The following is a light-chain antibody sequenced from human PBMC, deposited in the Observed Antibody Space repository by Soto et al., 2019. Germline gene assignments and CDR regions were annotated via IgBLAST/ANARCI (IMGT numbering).Light chain of an antibody. CDR2: GAS. CDR3: QQSYSTPSIT. CDR1: QSVSSNF. V-gene: IGKV3-20*01. J-gene: IGKJ5*01. Sequence: IVLTLSAVTLSLSPGERATLSCRASQSVSSNFLAWYQEKPGQAPRLLIYGASSRATGIPDRFSGSGSGTDFTLTISSLQPEDFATYYCQQSYSTPSITFGQGTRLEI.